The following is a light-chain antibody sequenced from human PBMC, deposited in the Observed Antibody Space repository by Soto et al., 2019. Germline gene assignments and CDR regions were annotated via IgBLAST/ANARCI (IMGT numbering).Light chain of an antibody. CDR2: EVT. CDR1: SSDVGGYDF. CDR3: SSYAGNRHFYV. J-gene: IGLJ1*01. Sequence: QSVLTQPPSASRSPGQSVAISCTGTSSDVGGYDFVSWYQQHPGKAPRLVIYEVTKRPSGIADRFSGSKSGNTASLTVSGLQAEDEADYYCSSYAGNRHFYVFGTGTKVTVL. V-gene: IGLV2-8*01.